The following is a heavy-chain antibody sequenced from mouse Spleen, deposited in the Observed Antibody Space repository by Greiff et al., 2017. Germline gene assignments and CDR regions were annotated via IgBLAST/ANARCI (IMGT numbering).Heavy chain of an antibody. CDR3: ARDHPSPPSYYAMDY. V-gene: IGHV3-6*01. J-gene: IGHJ4*01. CDR1: GYSITSGYY. CDR2: ISYDGSN. Sequence: EVQLQESGPGLVKPSQSLSLTCSVTGYSITSGYYWNWIRQFPGNKLEWMGYISYDGSNNYNPSLKNRISITRDTSKNQFFLKLNSVTTEDTATYYCARDHPSPPSYYAMDYWGQGTSVTVSS.